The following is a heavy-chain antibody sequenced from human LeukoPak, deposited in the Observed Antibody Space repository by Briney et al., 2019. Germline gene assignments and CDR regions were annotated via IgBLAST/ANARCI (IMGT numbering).Heavy chain of an antibody. CDR3: AKESEYSSSWPY. D-gene: IGHD6-13*01. CDR1: GFTFSNYG. J-gene: IGHJ4*02. Sequence: GGSLRLSCATSGFTFSNYGMHWVRQAPGKGLEWVAFIRYDGRSQYYANSVKGRFTISRDNSKNTMYLQMNSLRAEDTAVYYCAKESEYSSSWPYWGQGTLVTVSS. CDR2: IRYDGRSQ. V-gene: IGHV3-30*02.